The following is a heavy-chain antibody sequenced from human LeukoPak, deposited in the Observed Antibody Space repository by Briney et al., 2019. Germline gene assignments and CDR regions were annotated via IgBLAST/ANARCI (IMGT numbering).Heavy chain of an antibody. J-gene: IGHJ4*02. V-gene: IGHV3-15*01. CDR3: GGELPPFDY. CDR1: GFTYSNAW. Sequence: RSGGSLRLSCAASGFTYSNAWMSWVRQAPGKGLGWVGRIKSKTDGGTTDYAAPVKGRFTISRDDSKNTLYLQMNSLKTEDTAVYYCGGELPPFDYWGQGTLVTVSS. D-gene: IGHD3-10*01. CDR2: IKSKTDGGTT.